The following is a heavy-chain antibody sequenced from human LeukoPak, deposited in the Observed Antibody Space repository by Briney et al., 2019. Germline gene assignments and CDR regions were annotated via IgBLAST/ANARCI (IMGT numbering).Heavy chain of an antibody. V-gene: IGHV3-23*01. CDR2: ISGSGGST. CDR1: GFTLSSYA. Sequence: GGSLRLSCAASGFTLSSYAMSWVRQAPGKGLEWVSAISGSGGSTYYADSVKGRFTISRDNSRNTLYLQMNSLRAEDTAVYYCAKASVTTVIRGAFDIWGQGTMVTVSS. J-gene: IGHJ3*02. CDR3: AKASVTTVIRGAFDI. D-gene: IGHD4-17*01.